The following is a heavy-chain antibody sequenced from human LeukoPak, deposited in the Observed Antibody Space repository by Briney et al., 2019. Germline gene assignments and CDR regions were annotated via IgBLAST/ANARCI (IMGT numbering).Heavy chain of an antibody. V-gene: IGHV1-69*13. J-gene: IGHJ4*02. CDR2: IIPIFGTA. Sequence: ASVKVSCKASGRTFSSYAISWVRQAPGQGLEWMGGIIPIFGTANYAQKFQGRVTLTADDSTSTAYMELSRLRSEDTALYYCARDLTLRYSPIGYWGQGTLVTVSS. CDR3: ARDLTLRYSPIGY. CDR1: GRTFSSYA. D-gene: IGHD5-18*01.